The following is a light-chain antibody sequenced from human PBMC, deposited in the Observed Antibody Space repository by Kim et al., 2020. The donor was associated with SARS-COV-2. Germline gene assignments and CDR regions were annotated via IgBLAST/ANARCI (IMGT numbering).Light chain of an antibody. V-gene: IGKV3-15*01. J-gene: IGKJ4*01. CDR2: GAS. CDR1: QSVTRN. Sequence: SPGERAPLSCRARQSVTRNLAWYQQKPGQAPRLLIYGASTRATGVPGRFSGSGSGTEFTLTISSLQSEDFALYYCQQYNDWPPLTFGGGTKVDIK. CDR3: QQYNDWPPLT.